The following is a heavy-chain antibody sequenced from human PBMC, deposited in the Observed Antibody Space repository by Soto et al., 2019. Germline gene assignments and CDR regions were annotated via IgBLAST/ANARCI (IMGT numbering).Heavy chain of an antibody. J-gene: IGHJ6*02. D-gene: IGHD6-13*01. Sequence: QVQLVESGGNVFQPGRSRRLSGAGSGFTFSYNGLPWFRQPPGKGLEWVAHLWAGGNIAYYAYSVKGRFTISSDHSKNTLYLQMNSLGVEDTAVYYCTRDAQQLANYGMDVWGQGTTVTVSS. CDR2: LWAGGNIA. CDR3: TRDAQQLANYGMDV. CDR1: GFTFSYNG. V-gene: IGHV3-33*01.